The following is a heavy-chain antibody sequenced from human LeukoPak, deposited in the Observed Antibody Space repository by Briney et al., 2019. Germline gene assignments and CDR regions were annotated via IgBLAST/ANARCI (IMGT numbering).Heavy chain of an antibody. Sequence: PGGSLRLSCAASGFTVILKDMSWVRQAPGKGLEWVSVLYSDGNTKYADSVQGRFTISRDNSKNTLYLEMNSLSPDDTAVYYCARGFEPLAANTLAYWGQGTLVTVSS. CDR2: LYSDGNT. V-gene: IGHV3-53*01. J-gene: IGHJ4*02. D-gene: IGHD3-16*01. CDR1: GFTVILKD. CDR3: ARGFEPLAANTLAY.